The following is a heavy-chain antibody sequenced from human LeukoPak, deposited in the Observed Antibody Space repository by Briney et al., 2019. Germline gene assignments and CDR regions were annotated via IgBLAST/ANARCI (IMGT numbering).Heavy chain of an antibody. CDR3: ARPFLRFSSGWHFDY. Sequence: KTSETLSLTCAVYGGTFSGYYWSWIRQPPGKGLEWIGEINHSGNTNYNPSLKSRVTISIDTSKNQFSLKLSSVTAADTAIYYCARPFLRFSSGWHFDYWGQGILVTVSS. V-gene: IGHV4-34*01. J-gene: IGHJ4*02. D-gene: IGHD6-19*01. CDR2: INHSGNT. CDR1: GGTFSGYY.